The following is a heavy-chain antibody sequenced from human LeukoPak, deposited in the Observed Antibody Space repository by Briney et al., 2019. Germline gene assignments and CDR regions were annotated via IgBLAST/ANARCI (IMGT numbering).Heavy chain of an antibody. CDR2: IIPIFGTA. Sequence: ASVKVSCKASGGTFSSYAISWVRQAPGQGLEWMGGIIPIFGTANYAQKFQGRVTITADKSTSTAYMELSSLRSEDTAVYYCARDPSLDYGDYEGWFDPWGQGTLVTVSS. V-gene: IGHV1-69*06. J-gene: IGHJ5*02. CDR3: ARDPSLDYGDYEGWFDP. CDR1: GGTFSSYA. D-gene: IGHD4-17*01.